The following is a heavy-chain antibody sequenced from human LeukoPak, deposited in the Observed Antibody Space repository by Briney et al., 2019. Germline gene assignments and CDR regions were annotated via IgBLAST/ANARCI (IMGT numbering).Heavy chain of an antibody. D-gene: IGHD3-22*01. J-gene: IGHJ4*02. CDR1: GFTFTNAW. CDR2: VKTKAEGGAI. Sequence: GGSLRLSGVASGFTFTNAWMSWVRQAPGKGLEWVGRVKTKAEGGAIDYAAPVKARFTISRDDSKDTLYLQMSSLNTEDTAVYYCASEDDSSTYHFDYWGQGTLVTVSS. V-gene: IGHV3-15*01. CDR3: ASEDDSSTYHFDY.